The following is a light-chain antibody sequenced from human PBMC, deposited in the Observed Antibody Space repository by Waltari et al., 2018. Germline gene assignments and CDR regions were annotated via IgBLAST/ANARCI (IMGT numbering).Light chain of an antibody. CDR1: SSAVGGYNF. J-gene: IGLJ2*01. V-gene: IGLV2-14*03. CDR3: SSYTSSTSVV. CDR2: DVN. Sequence: QSALTQPASVSGSPGQSITISSTGTSSAVGGYNFFSWYQHHPGKAPKLLIYDVNNRPSGVSDRFSGSKSGNTASLTISGLQAEDEADYYCSSYTSSTSVVFGGGTQLTAL.